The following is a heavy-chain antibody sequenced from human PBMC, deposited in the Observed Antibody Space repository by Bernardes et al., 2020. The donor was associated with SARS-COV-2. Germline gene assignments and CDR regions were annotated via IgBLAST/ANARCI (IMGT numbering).Heavy chain of an antibody. Sequence: SQTLSLTCAISGDSVSSNSWNWIRQSPSRGLEWLGRTFYRSKWYNNYAMSVKSRIAINPDTSRNHFSLQLNSVTPEDTAVYYCARGWELNPKSRDYWGQGTLVTVSS. J-gene: IGHJ4*02. CDR1: GDSVSSNS. CDR3: ARGWELNPKSRDY. V-gene: IGHV6-1*01. D-gene: IGHD1-26*01. CDR2: TFYRSKWYN.